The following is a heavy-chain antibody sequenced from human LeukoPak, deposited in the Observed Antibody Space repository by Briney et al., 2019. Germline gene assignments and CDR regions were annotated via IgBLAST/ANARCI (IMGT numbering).Heavy chain of an antibody. CDR1: GFTFSDYD. Sequence: GGSLRPSCAASGFTFSDYDMTWVRQPPGKGLEWVSYITSSSRTINYADSVKGRFTVSRDNAKNSLYLQMDSLRDEDTAVYYCARPTTVALDYWGQGTLVTVSS. V-gene: IGHV3-48*02. J-gene: IGHJ4*02. D-gene: IGHD4-23*01. CDR2: ITSSSRTI. CDR3: ARPTTVALDY.